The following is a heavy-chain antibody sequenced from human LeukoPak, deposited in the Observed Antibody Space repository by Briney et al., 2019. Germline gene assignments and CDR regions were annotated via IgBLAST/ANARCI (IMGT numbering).Heavy chain of an antibody. Sequence: GGSLRISCAASGFTFSSYAMSWVRQAPGKGLEWVSAISGSGGSTYYADSVKGRFTISRDNSKNTLYLQMNSLRAEDTAVYYCAKPGIAAAASREYYFDYWGQGTLVTVSS. V-gene: IGHV3-23*01. CDR3: AKPGIAAAASREYYFDY. CDR1: GFTFSSYA. J-gene: IGHJ4*02. D-gene: IGHD6-13*01. CDR2: ISGSGGST.